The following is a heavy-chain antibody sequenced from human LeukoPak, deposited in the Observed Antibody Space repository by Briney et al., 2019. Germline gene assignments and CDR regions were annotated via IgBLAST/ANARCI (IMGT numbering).Heavy chain of an antibody. V-gene: IGHV3-64*01. J-gene: IGHJ3*02. CDR3: ARDRGDRAFDI. CDR2: ISSNGGST. D-gene: IGHD1-14*01. Sequence: GGSLRLSCAASGFTFSSYEMNWVRQAPGKGLEYVSAISSNGGSTYYANSVKGRFTISRDNSKNTLYLQMGSLRAEDMAVYYCARDRGDRAFDIWGQGTMVTVSS. CDR1: GFTFSSYE.